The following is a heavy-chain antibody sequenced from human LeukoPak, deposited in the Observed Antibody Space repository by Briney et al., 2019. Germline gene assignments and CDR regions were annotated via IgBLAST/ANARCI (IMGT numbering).Heavy chain of an antibody. D-gene: IGHD3-22*01. CDR2: IYTSGST. J-gene: IGHJ3*02. CDR1: GGSISSYY. CDR3: ARLDDSSGTGAFDI. Sequence: SETLSLTCTASGGSISSYYWSWIRQPAGKGLEWIGRIYTSGSTNYNPSLKSRVTISVDTSKNQFSLKLSSVTAADTAVYHCARLDDSSGTGAFDIWGQGTMVTVSS. V-gene: IGHV4-4*07.